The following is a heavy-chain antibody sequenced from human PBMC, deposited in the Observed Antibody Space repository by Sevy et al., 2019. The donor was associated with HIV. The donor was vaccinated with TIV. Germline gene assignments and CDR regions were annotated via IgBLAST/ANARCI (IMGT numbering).Heavy chain of an antibody. CDR2: INPNSGGT. D-gene: IGHD3-22*01. Sequence: ASVKVSCKASGYTFTGYYMHWVRQAPGQGLEWMGWINPNSGGTNYAEKFQGRVTMTRDTSISTAYMELSRLRSDDTAVYYCARVFSYYNDSSGYLLDYWGQGTLVTVSS. CDR1: GYTFTGYY. V-gene: IGHV1-2*02. CDR3: ARVFSYYNDSSGYLLDY. J-gene: IGHJ4*02.